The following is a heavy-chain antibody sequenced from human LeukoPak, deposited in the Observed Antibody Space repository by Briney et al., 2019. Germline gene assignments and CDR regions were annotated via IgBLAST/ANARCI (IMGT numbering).Heavy chain of an antibody. Sequence: GRSLRLSCAASGFTFSSYGMHWVRQAPGKGLEWVAVIWYDGSNKYYADSVKGRFTISRDNSKNTLYLQMNSLGAEDTAVYYCAKGGTSKQWLVGGAFDIWGQGTMVTVSS. V-gene: IGHV3-33*06. J-gene: IGHJ3*02. CDR3: AKGGTSKQWLVGGAFDI. D-gene: IGHD6-19*01. CDR2: IWYDGSNK. CDR1: GFTFSSYG.